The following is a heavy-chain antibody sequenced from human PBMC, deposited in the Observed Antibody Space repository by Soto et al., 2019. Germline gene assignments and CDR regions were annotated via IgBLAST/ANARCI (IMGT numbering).Heavy chain of an antibody. D-gene: IGHD3-10*01. CDR2: IYYSGST. CDR3: ARTPGVRGVIWWFDP. CDR1: GGSISSYY. Sequence: SETLSLTCTASGGSISSYYWSWIRQPPGKGLEWIGYIYYSGSTYYNPSLKSRVTISVDTSKNQFSLKLSSVTAADTAVYYCARTPGVRGVIWWFDPWGQGTLVTVSS. J-gene: IGHJ5*02. V-gene: IGHV4-59*08.